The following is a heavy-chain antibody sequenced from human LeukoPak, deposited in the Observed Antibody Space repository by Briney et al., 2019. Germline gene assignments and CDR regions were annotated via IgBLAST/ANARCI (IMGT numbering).Heavy chain of an antibody. J-gene: IGHJ4*02. Sequence: SETLSLTCTVSGGSISSGGYFWSWIRQPAGKGLEWIGRIYTTGSTNYNPSLKSRVTISMDTSKNQFSLKLSSVTAADTAVYYCARGGVLQPTGSYYFDYWGQGTLVTVSS. CDR2: IYTTGST. V-gene: IGHV4-61*02. CDR3: ARGGVLQPTGSYYFDY. CDR1: GGSISSGGYF. D-gene: IGHD1-1*01.